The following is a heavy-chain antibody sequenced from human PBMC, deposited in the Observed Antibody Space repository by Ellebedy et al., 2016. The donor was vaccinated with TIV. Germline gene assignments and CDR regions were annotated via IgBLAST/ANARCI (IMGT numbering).Heavy chain of an antibody. J-gene: IGHJ3*02. CDR2: INHSGST. CDR1: GYAISSGYY. CDR3: ATFRNLDGFDI. V-gene: IGHV4-38-2*02. Sequence: SETLSLTCSVSGYAISSGYYWGWIRQPPGKWLEWLVCINHSGSTYYNPSLKRRVTISIDTSKNQFSLKLSSVTAADPAVYYCATFRNLDGFDIWGQGTMVTVSS.